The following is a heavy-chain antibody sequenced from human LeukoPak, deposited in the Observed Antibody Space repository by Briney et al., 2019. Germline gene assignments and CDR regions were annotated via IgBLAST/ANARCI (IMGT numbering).Heavy chain of an antibody. CDR1: GFTFSSYG. CDR2: IRFDANNK. V-gene: IGHV3-30*02. CDR3: AKVGPYCSSTSCSHYYYYYMDV. D-gene: IGHD2-2*01. J-gene: IGHJ6*03. Sequence: GSLRLSCATSGFTFSSYGMHWVRQAPGKGLEWVAFIRFDANNKYYADSVKGRFTISRDNSKNTLYLQMNSLRAEDTAVYYCAKVGPYCSSTSCSHYYYYYMDVWGKGTTVTISS.